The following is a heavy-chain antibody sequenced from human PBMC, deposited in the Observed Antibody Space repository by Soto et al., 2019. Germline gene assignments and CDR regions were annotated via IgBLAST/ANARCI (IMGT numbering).Heavy chain of an antibody. CDR3: AASCVACGGFNYYGMNV. CDR1: GGSISSGGYY. V-gene: IGHV4-31*03. Sequence: QVQLQESGPGLVKPSQTLSLTCTVSGGSISSGGYYWSWIRQHPGKGLEWIGYIYYSGSTYYNPSLKSRVTISVDTSKNQFSLKLRSVTAAATAVYYCAASCVACGGFNYYGMNVWGQGTTVTVSS. CDR2: IYYSGST. D-gene: IGHD5-12*01. J-gene: IGHJ6*02.